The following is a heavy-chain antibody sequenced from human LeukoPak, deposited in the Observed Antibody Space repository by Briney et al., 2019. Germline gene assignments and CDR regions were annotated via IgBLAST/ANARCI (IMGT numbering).Heavy chain of an antibody. CDR3: ARVGFSGSYYLFDY. V-gene: IGHV1-2*02. Sequence: ASVKVSCKASGYTFTGYYMHWVRQAPGQGLEWMGWINPNSGGTKYAQKFQGRVTMTRDTSISTAYMELSRLRSDDTAVYYCARVGFSGSYYLFDYWGQGTLVTVSS. D-gene: IGHD1-26*01. J-gene: IGHJ4*02. CDR1: GYTFTGYY. CDR2: INPNSGGT.